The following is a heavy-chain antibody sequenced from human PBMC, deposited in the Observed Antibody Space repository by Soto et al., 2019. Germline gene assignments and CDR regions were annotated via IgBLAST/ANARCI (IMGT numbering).Heavy chain of an antibody. CDR2: ISSGGGT. CDR3: ARTYSASSSPDY. D-gene: IGHD5-12*01. Sequence: GGSLRRSRAASGFTFSSYAMTWVRQSPGKGLEWVSSISSGGGTYYADSVKGRFSISRDNSKDTLSLRMNSLRAEDTAIYYCARTYSASSSPDYWGQGTLVTVSP. J-gene: IGHJ4*02. CDR1: GFTFSSYA. V-gene: IGHV3-23*01.